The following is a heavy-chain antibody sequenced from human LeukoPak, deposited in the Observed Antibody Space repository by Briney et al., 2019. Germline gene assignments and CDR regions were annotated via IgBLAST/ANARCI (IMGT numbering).Heavy chain of an antibody. V-gene: IGHV3-74*01. D-gene: IGHD2-15*01. CDR1: GFTFSTYW. CDR2: INSDGSST. Sequence: GESLRLSCAASGFTFSTYWMHWVRQAPGKGLVWVSRINSDGSSTSYADSAKGRFTISRDNAKNTLYLQMNSLRAEDTAVYYCARACSFGSCHAGDYWGQGILVTVSS. J-gene: IGHJ4*02. CDR3: ARACSFGSCHAGDY.